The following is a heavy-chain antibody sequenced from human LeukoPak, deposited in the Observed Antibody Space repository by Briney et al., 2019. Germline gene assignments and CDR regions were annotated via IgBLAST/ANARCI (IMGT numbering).Heavy chain of an antibody. D-gene: IGHD3-22*01. CDR2: IYTSGST. CDR1: GGSISSYY. V-gene: IGHV4-4*07. Sequence: SETLSLTCTVSGGSISSYYWSWIRQPAGKGLEWIGRIYTSGSTNYNASLKSRVSMSVDTSKNQFSLKLSSVTAADTAVYYCARVFDYYDSSGNIAAFDYWGQGTLVTVSS. CDR3: ARVFDYYDSSGNIAAFDY. J-gene: IGHJ4*02.